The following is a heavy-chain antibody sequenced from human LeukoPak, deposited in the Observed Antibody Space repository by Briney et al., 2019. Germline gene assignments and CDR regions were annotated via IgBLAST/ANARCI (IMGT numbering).Heavy chain of an antibody. D-gene: IGHD2-21*02. CDR1: GGSMSPYH. J-gene: IGHJ4*02. Sequence: NPSETLSLTCTVSGGSMSPYHWGWIRQPPGKGLEWTGYIYYSGSTNYNPSLKSRVTISVDTSKNQFSLKLSSVTAADTAVYYCARGVTPDYWGQGTLVTVSS. CDR2: IYYSGST. CDR3: ARGVTPDY. V-gene: IGHV4-59*01.